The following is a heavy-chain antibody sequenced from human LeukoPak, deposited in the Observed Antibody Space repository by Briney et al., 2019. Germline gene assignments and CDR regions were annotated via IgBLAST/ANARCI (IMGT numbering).Heavy chain of an antibody. Sequence: PGGSLRLSCAASGFTFSSYGMHWVRQAPGKGLEWVAVISYDGSNKYYADSVKGRFTISRDNSKNTLYLQMNSLRAEDTAVYYCIVVAATDPPFDYWGQGTLVTVSS. CDR3: IVVAATDPPFDY. D-gene: IGHD2-15*01. V-gene: IGHV3-30*03. CDR1: GFTFSSYG. CDR2: ISYDGSNK. J-gene: IGHJ4*02.